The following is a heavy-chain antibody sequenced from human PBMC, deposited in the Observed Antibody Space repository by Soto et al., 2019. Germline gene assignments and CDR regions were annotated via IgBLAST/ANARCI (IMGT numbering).Heavy chain of an antibody. D-gene: IGHD2-2*01. V-gene: IGHV1-2*04. J-gene: IGHJ3*02. CDR3: ARDRCSSTSCYDAFDI. Sequence: ASVKVSYKASGYTFTGYYMHWVRQAPGQGLEWMGWINPNSGGTNYAQKFQGWVTMTRDTSISTAYMELSRLRSDDTAVYYCARDRCSSTSCYDAFDIWGQGTKVTVSS. CDR2: INPNSGGT. CDR1: GYTFTGYY.